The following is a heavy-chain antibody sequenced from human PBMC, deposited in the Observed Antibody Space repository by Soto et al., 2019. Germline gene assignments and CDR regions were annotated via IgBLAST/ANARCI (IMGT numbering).Heavy chain of an antibody. CDR1: GYSFLNYD. V-gene: IGHV1-18*01. CDR2: IGTFSGDT. CDR3: ARGRTTSLGTFDY. Sequence: ASVKVSCKASGYSFLNYDISWLRQPPGQGLEWMGWIGTFSGDTKYALKFQGRVTMTTDTSTTTVYMQLTNLRSDDTAVYFCARGRTTSLGTFDYWGQGTLVTVSS. J-gene: IGHJ4*02. D-gene: IGHD1-1*01.